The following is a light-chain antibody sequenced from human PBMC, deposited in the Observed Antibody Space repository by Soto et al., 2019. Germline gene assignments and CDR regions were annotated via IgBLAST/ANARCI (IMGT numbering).Light chain of an antibody. CDR1: QGLVHSDGNTY. CDR3: MQGSHWPWT. CDR2: KVS. J-gene: IGKJ1*01. V-gene: IGKV2-30*02. Sequence: DVVLTQSPLSLPVTLGQPASISCRSSQGLVHSDGNTYLNWFQQRPGQSPRRLISKVSDRDSGVPARFSGSGSDTDFTLTINRVQAEDIGVYYCMQGSHWPWTFGQGTRVEI.